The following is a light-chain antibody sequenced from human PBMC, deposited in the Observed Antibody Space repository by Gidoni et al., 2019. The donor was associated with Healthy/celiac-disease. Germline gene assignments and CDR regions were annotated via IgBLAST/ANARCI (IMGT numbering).Light chain of an antibody. J-gene: IGLJ1*01. CDR2: QDS. CDR1: KLGDKY. Sequence: SYGLTQPPSVSVSPGQTASITCSGDKLGDKYACWYQQKPGQSPVLVIYQDSKRPSGIPERFSGSHSGNTATLTLSGTQAMDEADYYCQAWDSSTASYVFGTGTKVTVL. CDR3: QAWDSSTASYV. V-gene: IGLV3-1*01.